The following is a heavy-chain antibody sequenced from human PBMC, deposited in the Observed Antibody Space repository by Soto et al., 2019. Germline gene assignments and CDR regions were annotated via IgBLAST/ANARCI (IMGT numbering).Heavy chain of an antibody. CDR1: GLSLSTSGVG. Sequence: SGPTLVNPTQTLTLTCTFSGLSLSTSGVGVGWIRQPPGKALEWLALIYWDDDKRYSPSLKSRHTITNDASRNQVVLTMTNMDPVDTATYYCAHLLGGCSSAGCSPLRFDYWGQGTLVTVSS. CDR3: AHLLGGCSSAGCSPLRFDY. V-gene: IGHV2-5*02. D-gene: IGHD2-2*01. J-gene: IGHJ4*02. CDR2: IYWDDDK.